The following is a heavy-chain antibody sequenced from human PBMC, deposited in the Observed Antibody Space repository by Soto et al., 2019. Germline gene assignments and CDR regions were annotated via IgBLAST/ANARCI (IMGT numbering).Heavy chain of an antibody. CDR1: GYSFTSYW. CDR2: INPGDSDT. Sequence: GESLKISCKGSGYSFTSYWIGWVRQMPGKGLEWMGIINPGDSDTRYSPSFQGQVTISADKSITTAYLQWSSLKASDTAMYYCARGPPPRGYTFDYWGQGTLVTVSS. V-gene: IGHV5-51*01. CDR3: ARGPPPRGYTFDY. J-gene: IGHJ4*02. D-gene: IGHD3-22*01.